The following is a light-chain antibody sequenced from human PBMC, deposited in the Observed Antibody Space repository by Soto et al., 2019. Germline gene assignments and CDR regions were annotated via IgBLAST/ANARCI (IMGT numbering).Light chain of an antibody. CDR2: SNN. Sequence: SVLAQPPAASGTPGQRVTISCSGSSSNIGSNTVNWYQQLPGTAPKLLIYSNNQRPSGVPDRFSGSKSGTSASLAISWLQSEDVSDYYCAAWDDSLNGPYVFGTGTKGTV. J-gene: IGLJ1*01. CDR1: SSNIGSNT. V-gene: IGLV1-44*01. CDR3: AAWDDSLNGPYV.